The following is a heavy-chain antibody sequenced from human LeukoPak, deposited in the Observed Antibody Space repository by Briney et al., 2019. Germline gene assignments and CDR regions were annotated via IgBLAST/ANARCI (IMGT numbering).Heavy chain of an antibody. V-gene: IGHV4-59*01. J-gene: IGHJ4*02. CDR1: GDSISRYY. Sequence: PSETLSLTCTVSGDSISRYYWSWIRQPPGKGLEWIGYIYHSGSTNYNPSLKSRVIISVDTSKNQFSLKLSSVTAADTAVYYCARNRRRVDTGTQDFDYWGQGTLVTVSS. CDR3: ARNRRRVDTGTQDFDY. D-gene: IGHD5-18*01. CDR2: IYHSGST.